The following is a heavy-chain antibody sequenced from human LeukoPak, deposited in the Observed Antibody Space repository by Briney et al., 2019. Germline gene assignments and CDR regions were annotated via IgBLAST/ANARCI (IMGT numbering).Heavy chain of an antibody. V-gene: IGHV1-46*01. Sequence: ASVKVSCKASGYTFTSYYIHWVRQAPGQGLEWMGIINPSGGSTSYAQNFQGRVTMTRDTSTSTVYMELSSLRSEDTAVYYCARVNSELELPVLWGQGTLVTVSS. CDR3: ARVNSELELPVL. CDR2: INPSGGST. CDR1: GYTFTSYY. D-gene: IGHD1-7*01. J-gene: IGHJ4*02.